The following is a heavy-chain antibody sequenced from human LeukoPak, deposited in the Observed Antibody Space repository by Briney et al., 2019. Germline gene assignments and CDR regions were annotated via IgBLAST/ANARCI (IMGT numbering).Heavy chain of an antibody. Sequence: SVKVSCKASGYTFTSSYMLWVRQAPGHGLEWWGIINPSGGRTSYAQKFQGRVTMTRDTSTSTVYMELSSLRSEDTAVYYCARGGDSRGYYFDYWGQGTLVTVSS. J-gene: IGHJ4*02. CDR1: GYTFTSSY. V-gene: IGHV1-46*01. D-gene: IGHD3-22*01. CDR3: ARGGDSRGYYFDY. CDR2: INPSGGRT.